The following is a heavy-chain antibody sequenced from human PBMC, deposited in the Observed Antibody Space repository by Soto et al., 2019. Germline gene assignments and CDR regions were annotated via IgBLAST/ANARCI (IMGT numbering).Heavy chain of an antibody. Sequence: SETLSLTCTVSAISISSSNWWTWVRQAPGKGLEWIGEMWPSGGTTYNPSLQNRVTISVDNFKNHLSLTLTSVTAADTAVYYCARSINCCNGGRFDPRGRGALVTVSS. V-gene: IGHV4-4*02. CDR2: MWPSGGT. CDR1: AISISSSNW. CDR3: ARSINCCNGGRFDP. D-gene: IGHD2-15*01. J-gene: IGHJ5*02.